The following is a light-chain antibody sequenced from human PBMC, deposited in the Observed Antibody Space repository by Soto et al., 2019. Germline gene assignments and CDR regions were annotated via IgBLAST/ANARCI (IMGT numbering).Light chain of an antibody. V-gene: IGKV1-5*03. CDR2: KAS. Sequence: DIQMTQSPSTLSASVGDRVTITCRASQSISSWLAWYQQKPGKAPKLLIYKASSLESGVPSRFSGSESGAEFTLTISSLQPEDFATYYCQQLHSYPITFGQGTRLEIK. CDR1: QSISSW. CDR3: QQLHSYPIT. J-gene: IGKJ5*01.